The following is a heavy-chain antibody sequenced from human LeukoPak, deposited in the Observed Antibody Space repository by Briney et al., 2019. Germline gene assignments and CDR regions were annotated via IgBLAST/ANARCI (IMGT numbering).Heavy chain of an antibody. Sequence: SETLSLTCTVSGGSISSYYWSWIRQPPGKGLEWIGYIYYSGSTNYNPSLKSRVTISVDTSKNQFSLKLSSVTAADTAVYYCARGLPRFRFDPWGQGTLVTVSS. CDR1: GGSISSYY. CDR2: IYYSGST. J-gene: IGHJ5*02. D-gene: IGHD5/OR15-5a*01. CDR3: ARGLPRFRFDP. V-gene: IGHV4-59*01.